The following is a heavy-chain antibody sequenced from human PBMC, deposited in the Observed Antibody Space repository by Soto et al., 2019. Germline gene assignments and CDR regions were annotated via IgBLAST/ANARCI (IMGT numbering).Heavy chain of an antibody. Sequence: GESLKISCAASGFTFSNYFMHWVRQVPGEGLVWVSRMSGDGKTISYADSVKGRFTISRDNAKNTLYLQMNSLRVEDTAVYYCARTYVPGIAGFDPWGQGTLVTVSS. J-gene: IGHJ5*02. V-gene: IGHV3-74*01. CDR2: MSGDGKTI. CDR1: GFTFSNYF. D-gene: IGHD1-1*01. CDR3: ARTYVPGIAGFDP.